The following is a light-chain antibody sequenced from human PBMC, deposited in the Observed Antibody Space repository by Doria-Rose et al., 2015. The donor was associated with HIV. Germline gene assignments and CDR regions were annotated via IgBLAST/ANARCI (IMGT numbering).Light chain of an antibody. CDR2: DAS. Sequence: SPGERATLSCRASQSVSSNLAWYQQKPGQAPRLLIYDASNRATGIPARFSGSGSGTDFTLTISSLEPEDFAVYFCQQRSNWSPIFTFGPGTKVDI. J-gene: IGKJ3*01. V-gene: IGKV3-11*01. CDR1: QSVSSN. CDR3: QQRSNWSPIFT.